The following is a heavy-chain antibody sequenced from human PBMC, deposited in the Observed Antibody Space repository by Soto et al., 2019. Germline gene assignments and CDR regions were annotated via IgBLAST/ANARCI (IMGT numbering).Heavy chain of an antibody. D-gene: IGHD3-22*01. CDR2: ISAYNGNT. CDR1: GYTFTSYG. CDR3: ARPYYYDSSGYYFDY. Sequence: SVKVSCQASGYTFTSYGISWVRQAPVQGLEWMGWISAYNGNTNYSQKLQGRVTMTTDTSTSTAYMELRSLRSDDTAVYYCARPYYYDSSGYYFDYWGQGTLVTVSS. J-gene: IGHJ4*02. V-gene: IGHV1-18*01.